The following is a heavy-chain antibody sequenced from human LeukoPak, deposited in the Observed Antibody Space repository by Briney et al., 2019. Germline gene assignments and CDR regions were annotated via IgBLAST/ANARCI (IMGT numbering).Heavy chain of an antibody. J-gene: IGHJ6*03. V-gene: IGHV1-18*01. CDR1: GGTFSSYA. CDR3: ARVDTVNYYYYMDV. D-gene: IGHD5-18*01. CDR2: ISTFNGHT. Sequence: ASVTVSCKASGGTFSSYAISWVRQAPGHGLEWMGWISTFNGHTNYAQSRQDRVTMTTDTSTSTVYMELSSLISDDTAVYYCARVDTVNYYYYMDVWGKGTPVTVSS.